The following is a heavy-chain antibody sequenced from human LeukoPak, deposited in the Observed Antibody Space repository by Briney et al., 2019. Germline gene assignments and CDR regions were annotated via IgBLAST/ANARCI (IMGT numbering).Heavy chain of an antibody. CDR3: ARDRVVPAAIGGFDP. V-gene: IGHV1-8*01. D-gene: IGHD2-2*02. CDR2: MNPNSGNT. CDR1: GYTFTSYD. J-gene: IGHJ5*02. Sequence: GASVKVSCKASGYTFTSYDINWVRQATGQGLEWMGWMNPNSGNTGYAQKFQGRVMITTDESTSTAYMELSSLRSEDTAVYYCARDRVVPAAIGGFDPWGQGTLVTVSS.